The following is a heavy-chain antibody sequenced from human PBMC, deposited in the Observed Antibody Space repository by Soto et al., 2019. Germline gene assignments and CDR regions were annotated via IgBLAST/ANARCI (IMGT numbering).Heavy chain of an antibody. Sequence: QVQLQESGPALVRPSDSLSLMCSVSGVPITTFYWSWIRQAPGKGLEYIGYIYYGGSTHYNPALKSRVTISVDKANNEFSLKLRSVTAADTAAYYCARGQLLHYQYGLDVWGQGTKVIV. CDR1: GVPITTFY. D-gene: IGHD3-10*01. V-gene: IGHV4-59*07. CDR2: IYYGGST. CDR3: ARGQLLHYQYGLDV. J-gene: IGHJ6*02.